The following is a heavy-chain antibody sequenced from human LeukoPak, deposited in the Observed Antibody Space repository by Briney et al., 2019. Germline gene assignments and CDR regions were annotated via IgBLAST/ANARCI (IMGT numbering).Heavy chain of an antibody. CDR1: GFIFSDYY. CDR3: ARDDSSGSHFDS. CDR2: ISPSSSFA. Sequence: GGSLRLSCVTSGFIFSDYYMSWIRQAPGKGLEWISYISPSSSFANYADSIKGRFTTSRDNAKNSLFLHMNSLGAEDTAMYYCARDDSSGSHFDSWGQGTLVTVSS. V-gene: IGHV3-11*05. J-gene: IGHJ4*02. D-gene: IGHD3-22*01.